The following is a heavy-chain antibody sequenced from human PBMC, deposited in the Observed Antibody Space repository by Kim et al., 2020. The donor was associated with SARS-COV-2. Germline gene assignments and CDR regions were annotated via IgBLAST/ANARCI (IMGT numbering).Heavy chain of an antibody. V-gene: IGHV5-10-1*01. D-gene: IGHD3-10*01. CDR3: ATRSGMVRGVIIFHYGMDV. CDR2: IDPSDSYT. J-gene: IGHJ6*02. CDR1: GYSFTSYW. Sequence: GESLKISCKGSGYSFTSYWISWVRQMPGKGLEWMGRIDPSDSYTNYSPSFQGHVTISADKSISTAYLQWSSLKASDTAMYYCATRSGMVRGVIIFHYGMDVWGQGTTVTVSS.